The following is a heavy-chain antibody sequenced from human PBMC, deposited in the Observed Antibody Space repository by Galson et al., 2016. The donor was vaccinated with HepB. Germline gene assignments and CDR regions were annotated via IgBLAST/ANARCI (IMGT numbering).Heavy chain of an antibody. CDR3: VRGTSMVGLDY. V-gene: IGHV3-33*01. D-gene: IGHD1-26*01. CDR1: GFLFSTYG. J-gene: IGHJ4*02. Sequence: SLRLSCAASGFLFSTYGMHWVRQPPGKGLEWVAVIWYDGSKKYYVDSVTGRFTISRDNSENSLHLQMNSLRAEDTAVYYCVRGTSMVGLDYWGQGTLVTVSS. CDR2: IWYDGSKK.